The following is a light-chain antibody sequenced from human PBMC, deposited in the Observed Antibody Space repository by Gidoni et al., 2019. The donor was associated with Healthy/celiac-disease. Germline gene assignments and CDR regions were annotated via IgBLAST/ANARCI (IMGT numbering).Light chain of an antibody. V-gene: IGKV2-28*01. CDR3: MQALQTSPPT. J-gene: IGKJ3*01. CDR1: QSLLHSNGYNY. CDR2: LGS. Sequence: DIVMTQSPLSLPVTPGEPASISCRSSQSLLHSNGYNYLDWYLQKPGQSPQLLIYLGSNRASGVPDRFSGSGSGTDFTLKISRVEAEDVGVYYCMQALQTSPPTFXPXTNVDIK.